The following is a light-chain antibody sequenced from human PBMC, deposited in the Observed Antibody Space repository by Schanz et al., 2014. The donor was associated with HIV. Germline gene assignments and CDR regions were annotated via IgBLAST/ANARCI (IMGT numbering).Light chain of an antibody. V-gene: IGLV2-8*01. CDR1: SSDVGGYNY. J-gene: IGLJ1*01. Sequence: QSALTQPPSASGSPGQSVTISCTGTSSDVGGYNYVSWYQQHPGKALKLMIYEVNKRPSWVPDRFSGSKSGNTASLIVSGLQAEDEADYYCSSYAGSSYVFGTGTKLTVL. CDR2: EVN. CDR3: SSYAGSSYV.